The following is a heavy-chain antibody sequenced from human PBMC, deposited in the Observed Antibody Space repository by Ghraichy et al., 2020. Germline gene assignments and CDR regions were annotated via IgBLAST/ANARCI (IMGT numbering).Heavy chain of an antibody. CDR2: IYYSGST. CDR3: ARQLSRLALDY. J-gene: IGHJ4*02. CDR1: GGSISSSSYY. D-gene: IGHD3-16*01. Sequence: SQTLSLTCTVSGGSISSSSYYWGWIRQPPGKGLEWIGSIYYSGSTYYNPSLKSRVTISVDTSKNQFSLKLSSVTAADTAVYYCARQLSRLALDYWGQGTLVTVSS. V-gene: IGHV4-39*01.